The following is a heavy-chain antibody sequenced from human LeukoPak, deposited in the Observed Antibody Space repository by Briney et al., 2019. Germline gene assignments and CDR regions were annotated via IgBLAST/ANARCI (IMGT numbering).Heavy chain of an antibody. CDR2: VDPEDGET. Sequence: ASVKVSCKASGYTFTDYYMHWVQQAPGKGLEWMGLVDPEDGETIYAEKFQGRVTITADTSTDTAYMELSSLRSEDTAVYYCATAGPLYYYYYMDVWGKGTTVTASS. CDR3: ATAGPLYYYYYMDV. V-gene: IGHV1-69-2*01. D-gene: IGHD6-19*01. CDR1: GYTFTDYY. J-gene: IGHJ6*03.